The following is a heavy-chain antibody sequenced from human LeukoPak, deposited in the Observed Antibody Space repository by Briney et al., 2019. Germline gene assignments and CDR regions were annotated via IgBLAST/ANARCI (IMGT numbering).Heavy chain of an antibody. CDR2: IYHSGST. Sequence: SETLSLTCAVSGGSISSGGYSWSWLRQPPGKGLEWIGYIYHSGSTYYNPSLKSRATISVDTSKNQFSLKLSSVTAADTAVYYCARRNRSIVGATNIDYWGQGTLVTVSS. CDR3: ARRNRSIVGATNIDY. J-gene: IGHJ4*02. V-gene: IGHV4-30-2*03. D-gene: IGHD1-26*01. CDR1: GGSISSGGYS.